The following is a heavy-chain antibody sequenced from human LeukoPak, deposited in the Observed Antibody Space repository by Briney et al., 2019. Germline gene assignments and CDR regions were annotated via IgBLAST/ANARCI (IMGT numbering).Heavy chain of an antibody. D-gene: IGHD6-6*01. CDR1: GGSISDYY. V-gene: IGHV4-59*01. J-gene: IGHJ4*02. Sequence: PSETLSLTCIITGGSISDYYWGWIRQPPGKGLEWIGYVHSNGDTGYNPSLKSRLTISLDTSKKDFSLRVRSLTAADTAVYYCARWRIAVLAFDYWGQGTLVTVSS. CDR2: VHSNGDT. CDR3: ARWRIAVLAFDY.